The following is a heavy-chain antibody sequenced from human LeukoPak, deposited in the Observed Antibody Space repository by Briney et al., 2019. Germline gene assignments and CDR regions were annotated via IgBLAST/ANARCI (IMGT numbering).Heavy chain of an antibody. V-gene: IGHV1-69*01. J-gene: IGHJ4*02. D-gene: IGHD3-22*01. CDR1: GGTFSSYA. CDR3: ARDHTSSGYMYYFDY. Sequence: ASVKVSCKASGGTFSSYAISWVRQAPGQGLEWMGGIIPIFGTANYAQKFQGRVTITADESTSTAYMELSRLRSDDTAVYYCARDHTSSGYMYYFDYWGQGTLVTVSS. CDR2: IIPIFGTA.